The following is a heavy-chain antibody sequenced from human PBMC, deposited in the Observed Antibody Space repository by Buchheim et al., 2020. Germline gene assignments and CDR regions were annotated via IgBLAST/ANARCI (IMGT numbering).Heavy chain of an antibody. CDR1: GGSFSGYY. Sequence: QVQLQQWGAGLLKPSETLSLTCAVYGGSFSGYYWSWIRQPPGKGLEWIGEINHSGSTNYNPSLKSRVTISVDTSKNQFSLKLSSVTAADTAAYYCARAHYYDSMYYFDYWGQGTL. CDR2: INHSGST. CDR3: ARAHYYDSMYYFDY. D-gene: IGHD3-22*01. J-gene: IGHJ4*02. V-gene: IGHV4-34*01.